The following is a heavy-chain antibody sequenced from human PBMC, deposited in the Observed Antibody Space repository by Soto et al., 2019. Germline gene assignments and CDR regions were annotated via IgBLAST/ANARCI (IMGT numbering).Heavy chain of an antibody. Sequence: GESLKISCKASGYIFNIYWIGWVRQMLGKGLEWMGVIYPGDSDTRYSPSFQGQVTISADKSISTAYLQWSSLKASDTAMYYCAKGQSYGRGNNWFDPWGQGTLVTVSS. CDR2: IYPGDSDT. J-gene: IGHJ5*02. CDR3: AKGQSYGRGNNWFDP. D-gene: IGHD5-18*01. V-gene: IGHV5-51*01. CDR1: GYIFNIYW.